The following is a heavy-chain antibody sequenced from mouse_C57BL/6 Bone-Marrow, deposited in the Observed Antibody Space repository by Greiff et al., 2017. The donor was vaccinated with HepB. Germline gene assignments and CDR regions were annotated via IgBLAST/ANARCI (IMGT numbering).Heavy chain of an antibody. V-gene: IGHV1-50*01. J-gene: IGHJ4*01. CDR3: APRGFYYDSLYAMDY. Sequence: QVQLQQPGAELVKPGASVKLSCKASGYTFTSYWMQWVKQRPGQGLEWIGEIDPSDSYTNYNQKFKGKATLTVDTSSSTAYMQLRSLTSEDSAVYYCAPRGFYYDSLYAMDYWGQGTSVTVSS. CDR2: IDPSDSYT. CDR1: GYTFTSYW. D-gene: IGHD2-4*01.